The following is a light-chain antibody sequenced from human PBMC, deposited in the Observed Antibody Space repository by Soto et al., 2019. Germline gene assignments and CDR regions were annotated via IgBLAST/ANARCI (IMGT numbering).Light chain of an antibody. V-gene: IGLV2-14*01. J-gene: IGLJ1*01. CDR1: SSDVGGYNY. CDR3: SSYTSSSTSLYV. Sequence: QSVLAQPASVSGAAGQGITISCTGTSSDVGGYNYVSWYQQHPGKAPKLMIYDVSNRPSGVSNRFSGSKSGNTASLTISGLQAEDEADYYCSSYTSSSTSLYVFGTGTKVTVL. CDR2: DVS.